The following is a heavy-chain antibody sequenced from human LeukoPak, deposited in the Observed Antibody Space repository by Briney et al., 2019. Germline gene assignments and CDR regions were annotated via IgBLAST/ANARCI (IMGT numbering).Heavy chain of an antibody. Sequence: GGSLRLSCTASGFTFSSYAMSWVRQAPGKGLEWVSAITPTGGTTYYADSVKGRFTVSRDNSKNTLYLQMKSLRAEDTAVYYCAKELSSTSSSGFDPWGQGTLVTVSS. CDR3: AKELSSTSSSGFDP. CDR1: GFTFSSYA. D-gene: IGHD2-2*01. J-gene: IGHJ5*02. V-gene: IGHV3-23*01. CDR2: ITPTGGTT.